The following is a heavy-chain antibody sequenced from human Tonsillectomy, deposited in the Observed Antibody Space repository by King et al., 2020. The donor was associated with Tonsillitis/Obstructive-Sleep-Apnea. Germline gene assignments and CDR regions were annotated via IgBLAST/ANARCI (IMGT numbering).Heavy chain of an antibody. V-gene: IGHV3-43*02. D-gene: IGHD7-27*01. CDR1: GFTFDDYA. CDR2: ISGDGGST. Sequence: VQLVESGGGVVQPGGSLRLSCAASGFTFDDYAMHWVRQPPGKGLEWVSLISGDGGSTYYADSVKGRFTISRDNSKNSLYLQMNSLGTEDTALYYCAKGSHWGVGWVYFDLWGRGTLVTVSS. CDR3: AKGSHWGVGWVYFDL. J-gene: IGHJ2*01.